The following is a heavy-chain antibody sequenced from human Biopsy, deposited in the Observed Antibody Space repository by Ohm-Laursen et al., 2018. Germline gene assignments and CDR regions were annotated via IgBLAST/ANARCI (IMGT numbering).Heavy chain of an antibody. CDR2: LWYDGTNK. D-gene: IGHD1-1*01. CDR3: ARPTNARAGGAPFDI. V-gene: IGHV3-33*01. CDR1: GFSFSSYG. J-gene: IGHJ3*02. Sequence: SLRLSCAASGFSFSSYGMHWVRQAPGKGLEWVAVLWYDGTNKYYADSVKGRFTISRDNSKNTLYLQMNSLRAEDTAMYYCARPTNARAGGAPFDIWGQGTTVTVSS.